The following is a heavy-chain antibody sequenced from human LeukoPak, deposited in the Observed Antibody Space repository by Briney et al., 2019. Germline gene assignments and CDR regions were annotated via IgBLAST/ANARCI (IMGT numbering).Heavy chain of an antibody. Sequence: ASVKVSCKASGFSFRYYGINWMRQAPGQGLEWMGWISADTGEGKYAEKVQGRLTLTRDTSTTTAYMDLRSLRPDDTAVYYCARGGNYCSGRNYYSDYWGQGTLVSVSS. J-gene: IGHJ4*01. CDR1: GFSFRYYG. CDR2: ISADTGEG. D-gene: IGHD2-15*01. CDR3: ARGGNYCSGRNYYSDY. V-gene: IGHV1-18*04.